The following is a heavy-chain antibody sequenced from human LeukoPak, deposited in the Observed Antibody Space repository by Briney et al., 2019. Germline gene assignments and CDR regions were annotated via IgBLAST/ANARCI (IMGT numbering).Heavy chain of an antibody. J-gene: IGHJ6*03. CDR1: GYTFSSYD. D-gene: IGHD3-22*01. CDR3: ARVYYDSSGYYYYYYYMDV. CDR2: MSPNSGNT. V-gene: IGHV1-8*01. Sequence: ASVKVSCKASGYTFSSYDINWVRQATGQGLEWMGWMSPNSGNTGYAQKFQGRVTMTRNTSMSTAYMELSSLRSEDTAVYYCARVYYDSSGYYYYYYYMDVWGKGTTVTISS.